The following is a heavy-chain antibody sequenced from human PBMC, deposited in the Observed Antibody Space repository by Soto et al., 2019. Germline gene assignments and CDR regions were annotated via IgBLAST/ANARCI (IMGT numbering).Heavy chain of an antibody. V-gene: IGHV3-53*04. CDR2: LHSGGDT. CDR1: GILVSSNY. D-gene: IGHD3-10*01. J-gene: IGHJ6*02. CDR3: ARDGPYYYASRMDV. Sequence: EVQLVESGGGLVQPGGSLRLSCVASGILVSSNYMTWVRQAPGKGLEWVSVLHSGGDTYYANSVKGRFTISRHDSTNTLFRQMNSLTAEDTAVYYCARDGPYYYASRMDVWGQGTTVTVSS.